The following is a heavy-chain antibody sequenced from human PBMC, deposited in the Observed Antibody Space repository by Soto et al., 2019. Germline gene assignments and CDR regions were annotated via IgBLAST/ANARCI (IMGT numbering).Heavy chain of an antibody. CDR2: FDPEDGET. Sequence: ASVKVSCKVSGYTLTELSMHWVRQAPGKGLEWMGGFDPEDGETIYAQKFQGRVTMTADTSTRIVNLTLRSLKSDDTAVYYCARKVGSGWWYNWFDPWGQGTLVTVSS. V-gene: IGHV1-24*01. CDR3: ARKVGSGWWYNWFDP. D-gene: IGHD6-19*01. J-gene: IGHJ5*02. CDR1: GYTLTELS.